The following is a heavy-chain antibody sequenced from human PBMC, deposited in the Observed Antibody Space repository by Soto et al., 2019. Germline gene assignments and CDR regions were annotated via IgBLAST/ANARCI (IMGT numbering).Heavy chain of an antibody. V-gene: IGHV1-69*02. CDR3: ARGGYFSSTSCYSRYYYYYMDV. CDR2: IIPILGIA. Sequence: SVKVSCKASGGTFSSYTISWVRQAPGQGLEWMGRIIPILGIANYAQKFQGRVTITADKSTSTAYMELSSLRSEDTAVYYCARGGYFSSTSCYSRYYYYYMDVWGKGTTVTVSS. J-gene: IGHJ6*03. D-gene: IGHD2-2*03. CDR1: GGTFSSYT.